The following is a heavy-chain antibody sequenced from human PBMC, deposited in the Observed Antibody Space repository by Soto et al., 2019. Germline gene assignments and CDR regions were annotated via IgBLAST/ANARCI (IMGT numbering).Heavy chain of an antibody. CDR3: ARHGTSLGPLTP. CDR1: DECIRSGSYH. CDR2: TFNRGST. V-gene: IGHV4-39*01. J-gene: IGHJ5*02. Sequence: SETLSLTCSVSDECIRSGSYHWGWIRQPPGKGLEWIGSTFNRGSTYYNPSLKSRVTISVDTSKNQISLKVTSVTATDTAVYYCARHGTSLGPLTPGGKGPLVTVSS.